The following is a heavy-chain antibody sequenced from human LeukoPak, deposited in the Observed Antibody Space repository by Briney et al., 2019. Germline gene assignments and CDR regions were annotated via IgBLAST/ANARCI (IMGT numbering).Heavy chain of an antibody. CDR3: ARRGTAMVSDAFDI. J-gene: IGHJ3*02. V-gene: IGHV4-59*08. CDR1: GGSISSYY. CDR2: IYYSGST. D-gene: IGHD5-18*01. Sequence: PSDTLSLTCTVSGGSISSYYWSWIRQPPGKGLEWIGYIYYSGSTNYNPSLKSRVTISVDTSKNQFSLKLSSVTAADTAVYYCARRGTAMVSDAFDIWGQGTMVTVSS.